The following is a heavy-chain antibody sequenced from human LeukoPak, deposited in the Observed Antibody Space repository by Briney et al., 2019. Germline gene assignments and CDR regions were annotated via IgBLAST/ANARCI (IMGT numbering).Heavy chain of an antibody. D-gene: IGHD5-12*01. Sequence: GASVKVSCKASGYTFTSYDINWVRQATGQGLEWMGWMNPNSGNTGYAQKFQGRVTITRNTSISTAYMELSSLRSEDTAVYYCARAKRGYSGYDSDYWGQGTLVTVSS. V-gene: IGHV1-8*01. CDR1: GYTFTSYD. CDR2: MNPNSGNT. CDR3: ARAKRGYSGYDSDY. J-gene: IGHJ4*02.